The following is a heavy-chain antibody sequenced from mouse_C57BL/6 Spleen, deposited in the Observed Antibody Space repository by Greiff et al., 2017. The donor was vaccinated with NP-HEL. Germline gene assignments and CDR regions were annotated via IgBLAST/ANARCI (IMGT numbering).Heavy chain of an antibody. Sequence: VKLMESGPGLVQPSQSLSITCTVSGFSLTSYGVHWVRQSPGKGLEWLGVIWSGGSTDYNAAFISRLSISKDNSKSQVFFKMNSLQADDTAIYYCARHGSSYGYYAMDYWGQGTSVTVSS. D-gene: IGHD1-1*01. J-gene: IGHJ4*01. CDR2: IWSGGST. CDR3: ARHGSSYGYYAMDY. V-gene: IGHV2-2*01. CDR1: GFSLTSYG.